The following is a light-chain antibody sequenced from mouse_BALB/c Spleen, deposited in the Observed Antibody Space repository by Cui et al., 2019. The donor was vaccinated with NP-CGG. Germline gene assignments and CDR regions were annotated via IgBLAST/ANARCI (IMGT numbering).Light chain of an antibody. Sequence: QSVVTQESALTTSPGETVTLTCRSSTGAVTTSNYANWVQEKPDHLFTGLIGVTYNRAPGVPARFSGSLIVDKAALTITGAQTEDEAIYFCALWYSNHWVFGGGTKLTVL. J-gene: IGLJ1*01. CDR1: TGAVTTSNY. CDR2: VTY. CDR3: ALWYSNHWV. V-gene: IGLV1*01.